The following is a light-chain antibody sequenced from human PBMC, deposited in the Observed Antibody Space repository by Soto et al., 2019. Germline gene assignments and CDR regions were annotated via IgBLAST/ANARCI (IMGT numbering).Light chain of an antibody. CDR3: EAWDGSRHAHV. CDR2: DNN. J-gene: IGLJ1*01. V-gene: IGLV1-44*01. CDR1: SPNVGRHV. Sequence: QSVVTQPPSASGTPGQRVIISCSGSSPNVGRHVVNWYQQLPGTAPKLLIYDNNQRPSGVPARFSGSKSGTSASLAISGLQSEDEDDYYCEAWDGSRHAHVFGTGTKLTVL.